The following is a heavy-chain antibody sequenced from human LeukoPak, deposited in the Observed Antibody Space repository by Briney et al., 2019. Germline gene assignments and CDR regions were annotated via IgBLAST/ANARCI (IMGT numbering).Heavy chain of an antibody. D-gene: IGHD3-22*01. Sequence: PSETLSLTCAVSGYSISSGYYWGWIRQPPGKGLERIGSIYHSGSTYYNPSLKSRVTISVDTSKNQFSLKLSSVTAADTAVYYCARHYDSSGYYYHDAFDIWGQGTMVTVSS. J-gene: IGHJ3*02. CDR3: ARHYDSSGYYYHDAFDI. CDR1: GYSISSGYY. CDR2: IYHSGST. V-gene: IGHV4-38-2*01.